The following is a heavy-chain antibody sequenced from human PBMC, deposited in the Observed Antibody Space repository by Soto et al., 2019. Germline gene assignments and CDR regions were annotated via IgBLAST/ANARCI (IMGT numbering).Heavy chain of an antibody. D-gene: IGHD6-13*01. CDR2: ISGSGGST. J-gene: IGHJ4*02. V-gene: IGHV3-23*01. CDR3: AKDRRPGIAAAGVFDY. CDR1: GFTFSSYA. Sequence: PGGSLRLSCAASGFTFSSYAMSWVRQAPGKGLEWVSAISGSGGSTYYADSVKGRFTISRDNSKNTLYLQMNSLRAEDTAVYYCAKDRRPGIAAAGVFDYWGQGTLVTVSS.